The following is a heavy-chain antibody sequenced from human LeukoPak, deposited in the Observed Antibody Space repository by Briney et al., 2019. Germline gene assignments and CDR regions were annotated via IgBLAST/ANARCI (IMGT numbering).Heavy chain of an antibody. CDR1: GFTVSNHH. Sequence: GFLRTLFGASGFTVSNHHQGWVRPASGEGLGWVSGIYSGSSTYYADSVKGRFTISRDNSKNTLYLQMNSLRAEDTAVYYCAKDYDILTGAPDFDYWGQGTLVTVSS. V-gene: IGHV3-53*05. CDR3: AKDYDILTGAPDFDY. D-gene: IGHD3-9*01. J-gene: IGHJ4*02. CDR2: IYSGSST.